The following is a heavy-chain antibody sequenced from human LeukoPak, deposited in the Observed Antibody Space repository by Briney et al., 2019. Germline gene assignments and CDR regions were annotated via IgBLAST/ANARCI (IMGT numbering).Heavy chain of an antibody. Sequence: GGSLRLSCAASGFTFSSYAMSWVRQAPGKGLEWVSAISGSGGSTYYADSVKGRFTISRDNSKNTLYLQMDSLRAEDTAVYYGAKTRGDYDILTGYYGGGYYFDYWGQGTLVTVSS. CDR3: AKTRGDYDILTGYYGGGYYFDY. D-gene: IGHD3-9*01. V-gene: IGHV3-23*01. CDR1: GFTFSSYA. CDR2: ISGSGGST. J-gene: IGHJ4*02.